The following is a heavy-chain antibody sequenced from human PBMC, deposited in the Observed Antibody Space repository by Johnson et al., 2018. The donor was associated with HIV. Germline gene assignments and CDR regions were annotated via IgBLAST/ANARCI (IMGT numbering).Heavy chain of an antibody. CDR2: IYSGGST. J-gene: IGHJ3*02. Sequence: VQLVESGGGVVQPGRSLRLSCAASGFTFSSNYMNWVRQAPGKGLEWVSVIYSGGSTYYADSVKGRFTISRDNSKNTVYLQMNSLRAEDTAVYYCARVGQLARTHAFDIWGQGTMVTVSS. D-gene: IGHD6-13*01. CDR3: ARVGQLARTHAFDI. CDR1: GFTFSSNY. V-gene: IGHV3-66*02.